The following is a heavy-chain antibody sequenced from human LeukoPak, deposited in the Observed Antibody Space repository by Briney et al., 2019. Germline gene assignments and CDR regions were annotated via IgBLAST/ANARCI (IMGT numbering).Heavy chain of an antibody. CDR3: ARGHFDILTGYYIEY. J-gene: IGHJ4*02. CDR1: GGSVSSGSDY. V-gene: IGHV4-61*01. Sequence: PSETLSLTCTVSGGSVSSGSDYWSWIRQPPGKGLEWIGYIYYRGTTNYNPSLKSRATISVDTSKKEFSLKLSFVTATDTAVYYCARGHFDILTGYYIEYWGQGTLVTVSS. CDR2: IYYRGTT. D-gene: IGHD3-9*01.